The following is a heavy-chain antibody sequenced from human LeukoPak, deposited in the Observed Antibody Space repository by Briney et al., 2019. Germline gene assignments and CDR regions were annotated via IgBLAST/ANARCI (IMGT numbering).Heavy chain of an antibody. J-gene: IGHJ4*02. Sequence: GGSLRLSCVASGFTFNDSGMSWVRQAPGKGLEWISGINWNGRSRGYADSVKGRFTISRDNAKNSLYLEMNSLRAEDTALYFCARPLGITGTTPFEFWGQGTRVTVSS. D-gene: IGHD1-7*01. CDR2: INWNGRSR. CDR3: ARPLGITGTTPFEF. CDR1: GFTFNDSG. V-gene: IGHV3-20*04.